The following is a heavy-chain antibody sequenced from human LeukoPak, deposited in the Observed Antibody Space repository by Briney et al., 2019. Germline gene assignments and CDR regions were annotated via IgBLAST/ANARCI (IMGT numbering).Heavy chain of an antibody. CDR2: MYYSGST. J-gene: IGHJ4*02. CDR3: ARDVGATPGYFDY. Sequence: SETLSLTCTVSGGSISSYYWSWIRQPPGQGLEWIGYMYYSGSTNYNPSTNYNPSLKSRVTISVDTSKNQFSLKLSSVTAADTAVYYCARDVGATPGYFDYWGQGTLVTVSS. CDR1: GGSISSYY. D-gene: IGHD1-26*01. V-gene: IGHV4-59*01.